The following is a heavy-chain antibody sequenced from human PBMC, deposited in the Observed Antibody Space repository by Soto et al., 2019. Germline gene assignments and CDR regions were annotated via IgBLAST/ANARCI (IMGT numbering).Heavy chain of an antibody. Sequence: SETLSLTCTVSGGSISSGGYYWSWIRQHPGKGLEWIGYIYYSGSTYYNPSLKSRVTISVDTSKNQFSLKLSSVTAADRAVYYCARQGYYDILTGWGWFDPWGQGTLVTVSS. CDR1: GGSISSGGYY. J-gene: IGHJ5*02. CDR3: ARQGYYDILTGWGWFDP. V-gene: IGHV4-39*01. D-gene: IGHD3-9*01. CDR2: IYYSGST.